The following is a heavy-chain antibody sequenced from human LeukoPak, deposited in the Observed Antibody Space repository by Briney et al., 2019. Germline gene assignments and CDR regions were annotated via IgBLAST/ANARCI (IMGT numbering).Heavy chain of an antibody. J-gene: IGHJ4*02. V-gene: IGHV4-34*01. Sequence: SETLSLTCAVYGESFSGIYWSWIRRPPGKGLEWIGEINHSGTTNYSPSLKSRVIISTDTSKNQFSVRLMSVTASDTAVYYCARGPSHGGKYRGFFDYWGQGTLVAVSS. CDR3: ARGPSHGGKYRGFFDY. D-gene: IGHD4-23*01. CDR2: INHSGTT. CDR1: GESFSGIY.